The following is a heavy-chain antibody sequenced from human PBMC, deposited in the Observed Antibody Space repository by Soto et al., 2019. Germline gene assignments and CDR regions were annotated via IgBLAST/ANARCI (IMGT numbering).Heavy chain of an antibody. V-gene: IGHV1-24*01. CDR3: ATKYCSSTSCRYGMDV. D-gene: IGHD2-2*01. CDR1: GYTLTELS. J-gene: IGHJ6*02. CDR2: FDPEDGET. Sequence: ASVKVSCKVSGYTLTELSMHWVRQAPGKGLEWMGGFDPEDGETIYAQKFQGRVTMTEDTSTDTAYMELSSLRSEDTAVYYCATKYCSSTSCRYGMDVWGQGTTVTVS.